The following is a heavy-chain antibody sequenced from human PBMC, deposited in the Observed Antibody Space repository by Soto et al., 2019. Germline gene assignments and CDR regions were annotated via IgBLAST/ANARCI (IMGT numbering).Heavy chain of an antibody. CDR1: GFTFSSYA. Sequence: GGSLRLSCAASGFTFSSYAMSWVRQAPGKGLEWVSDISGSGGSTYYADSVKGLFTISRDNSKNTLYLQMNSLRAEDTAVYYCANRESGSYYDDAFDIWGQGTMVTVSS. CDR2: ISGSGGST. V-gene: IGHV3-23*01. CDR3: ANRESGSYYDDAFDI. D-gene: IGHD1-26*01. J-gene: IGHJ3*02.